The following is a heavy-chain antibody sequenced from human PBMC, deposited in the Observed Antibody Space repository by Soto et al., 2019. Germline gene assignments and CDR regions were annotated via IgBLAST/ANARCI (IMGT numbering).Heavy chain of an antibody. CDR2: ISGSGGST. J-gene: IGHJ5*02. V-gene: IGHV3-23*01. Sequence: PGGSLRLSCAASGFTFSSYAMSWVRQAPGKGLEWVSAISGSGGSTYYADSVKGRFTISRDNSKNTLYLQMNSLRAEDTAVYYCAKVQVYYDGYNWFDPWGQGTLVTVSS. CDR3: AKVQVYYDGYNWFDP. D-gene: IGHD3-22*01. CDR1: GFTFSSYA.